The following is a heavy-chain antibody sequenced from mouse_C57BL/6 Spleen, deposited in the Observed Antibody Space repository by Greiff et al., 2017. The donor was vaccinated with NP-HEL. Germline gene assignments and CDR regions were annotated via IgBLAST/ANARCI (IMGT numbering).Heavy chain of an antibody. V-gene: IGHV1-69*01. D-gene: IGHD3-1*01. CDR2: IDPSDSYT. Sequence: QVQLQQPGAELVMPGASVKLSCKASGYTFTSYWMHWVKQRPGQGLEWIGEIDPSDSYTNYNQKFKGKSTLTVDKSSSTAYMQLSSLTSEDSAVYYCARRATTRYFDYWGQGTTLTVSS. CDR3: ARRATTRYFDY. CDR1: GYTFTSYW. J-gene: IGHJ2*01.